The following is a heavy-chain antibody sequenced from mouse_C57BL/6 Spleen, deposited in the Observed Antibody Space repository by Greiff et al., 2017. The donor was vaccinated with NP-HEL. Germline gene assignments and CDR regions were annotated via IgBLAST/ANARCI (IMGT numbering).Heavy chain of an antibody. V-gene: IGHV1-53*01. D-gene: IGHD1-1*01. J-gene: IGHJ1*03. CDR3: ARRGSSYWDFDG. CDR2: INPSNGGT. CDR1: GYTFTSYW. Sequence: QVQLQQPGTELVKPGASVKLSCKASGYTFTSYWMHWVKQRPGKGLEWIGNINPSNGGTNYNQKFKSKATLTVDKSSSTAYMQLSSLTSEDSAVYYCARRGSSYWDFDGWGTATTVTFDS.